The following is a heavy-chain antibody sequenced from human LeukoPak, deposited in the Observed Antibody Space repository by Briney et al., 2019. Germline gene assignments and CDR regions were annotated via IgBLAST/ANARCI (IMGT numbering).Heavy chain of an antibody. Sequence: GGSLRLSCAASGFTFSAYSMNWVRQAPGKGLEWVSAISGSGGSTYYADSVKGRFTISRDNSKNTLYLQMNSLRAEDTAVYYCANIAPRKAYYYYMDVWGKGTTVTVSS. CDR3: ANIAPRKAYYYYMDV. CDR1: GFTFSAYS. CDR2: ISGSGGST. D-gene: IGHD6-6*01. V-gene: IGHV3-23*01. J-gene: IGHJ6*03.